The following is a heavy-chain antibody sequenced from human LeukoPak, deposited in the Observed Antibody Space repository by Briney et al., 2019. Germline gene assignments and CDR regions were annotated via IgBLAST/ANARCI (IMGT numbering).Heavy chain of an antibody. CDR2: IYPGDSDS. V-gene: IGHV5-51*01. Sequence: GESLKISCKGSGYNFTSYWIGWVRQVPGKGLEWMGIIYPGDSDSRYSPSFQGQVTISVDKSISTAYLQWSSLKASDTAMYYCARRRGSSWAIFDYWGQGTLVTVSS. CDR3: ARRRGSSWAIFDY. CDR1: GYNFTSYW. D-gene: IGHD6-13*01. J-gene: IGHJ4*02.